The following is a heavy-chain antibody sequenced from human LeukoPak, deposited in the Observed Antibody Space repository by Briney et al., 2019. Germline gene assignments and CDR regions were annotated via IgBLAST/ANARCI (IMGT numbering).Heavy chain of an antibody. J-gene: IGHJ4*02. D-gene: IGHD2-2*01. CDR2: TSSSDAGT. CDR1: GFTLSTYA. Sequence: GGSLRLSCAASGFTLSTYAMSWVRQTPGKGLEWVAATSSSDAGTYHADSVRGRFTISRDNSKNTLYLQVNSLRAEDTAVYYCARGGTSGYSSTRHFWGGNYYFDYWGQGSLVTVSS. CDR3: ARGGTSGYSSTRHFWGGNYYFDY. V-gene: IGHV3-23*01.